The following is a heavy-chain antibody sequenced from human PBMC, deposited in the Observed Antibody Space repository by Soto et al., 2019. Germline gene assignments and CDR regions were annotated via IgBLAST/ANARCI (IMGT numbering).Heavy chain of an antibody. CDR2: INPDGSST. Sequence: VQLWDSGGGLVQPGGPLGLSLAASGFTFSNYWMHGVGQAPGEGLVWVSRINPDGSSTSHADSVKGRFSISRDNARNMVYLHLNSLKVEDTAVYYCTRATTVAFDSWGQGTLVTVSS. D-gene: IGHD6-19*01. J-gene: IGHJ4*02. V-gene: IGHV3-74*01. CDR1: GFTFSNYW. CDR3: TRATTVAFDS.